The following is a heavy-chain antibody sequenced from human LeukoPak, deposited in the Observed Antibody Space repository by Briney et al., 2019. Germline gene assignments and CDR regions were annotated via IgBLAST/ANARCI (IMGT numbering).Heavy chain of an antibody. CDR1: GGSISAYY. Sequence: SETLSLTCTVSGGSISAYYWSWIRQPPGKGLEWIGYIHYSGTTNYYPSLKSRVTIALDTSKNQFSLKLNSVTTADTAVYYCARFGTSSSRFFDQWGQGTLVTVSS. D-gene: IGHD6-6*01. CDR2: IHYSGTT. CDR3: ARFGTSSSRFFDQ. V-gene: IGHV4-59*01. J-gene: IGHJ4*02.